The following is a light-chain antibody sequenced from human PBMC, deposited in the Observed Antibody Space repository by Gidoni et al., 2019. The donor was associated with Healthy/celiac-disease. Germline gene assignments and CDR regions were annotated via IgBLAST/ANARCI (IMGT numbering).Light chain of an antibody. Sequence: AIRITQSPSSLSASTGDRVTITCRASQSISSYLAWYQQKPGKAPKLLIYAASTLQSGVPSRFSGSGSGTDFTLTISCLQSEDFATYYCQQYYSYPRTFGQGTKLEIK. V-gene: IGKV1-8*01. CDR1: QSISSY. J-gene: IGKJ2*01. CDR3: QQYYSYPRT. CDR2: AAS.